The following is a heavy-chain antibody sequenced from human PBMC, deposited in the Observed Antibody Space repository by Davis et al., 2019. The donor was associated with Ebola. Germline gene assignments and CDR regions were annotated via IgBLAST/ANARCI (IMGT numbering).Heavy chain of an antibody. D-gene: IGHD6-19*01. CDR2: ISYDGSNK. Sequence: PGGSLRLSCAASGFTFSSYAMHWVRQAPGKGLEWVAVISYDGSNKYYADSVKGRFTISRDNSKNTLYLQMNSLRAEDTAVYYCATLLSSGWYSFDSWGQGTLVTVSS. CDR1: GFTFSSYA. V-gene: IGHV3-30*04. J-gene: IGHJ4*02. CDR3: ATLLSSGWYSFDS.